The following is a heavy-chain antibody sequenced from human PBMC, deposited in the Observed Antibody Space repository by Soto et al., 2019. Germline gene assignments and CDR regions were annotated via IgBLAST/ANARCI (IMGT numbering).Heavy chain of an antibody. D-gene: IGHD4-17*01. CDR1: GGSISSSSYY. Sequence: SETLSLTCTVSGGSISSSSYYWGWIRQPPGKALEWIGYIYYSGSTNYNPSLKSRVTISVDTSKNQFSLKLSSVTAADTAVYYCARDQGLDYGDYSGFYNWGQGTLVTVSS. V-gene: IGHV4-61*05. J-gene: IGHJ4*02. CDR3: ARDQGLDYGDYSGFYN. CDR2: IYYSGST.